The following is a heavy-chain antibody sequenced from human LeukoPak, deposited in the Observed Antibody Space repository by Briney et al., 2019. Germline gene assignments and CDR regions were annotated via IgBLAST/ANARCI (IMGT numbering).Heavy chain of an antibody. V-gene: IGHV1-18*01. CDR2: NSGYNGNT. D-gene: IGHD5-12*01. CDR3: AREVATITVAAAGGIDY. CDR1: GYTFNSYG. Sequence: ASVKVSCKASGYTFNSYGISWVRQAPGQGLEWMGWNSGYNGNTKYAQKLQGRVTMTTDTSTSTSYMELRSLRSDDTAVYYCAREVATITVAAAGGIDYWGQGTLVTVSS. J-gene: IGHJ4*02.